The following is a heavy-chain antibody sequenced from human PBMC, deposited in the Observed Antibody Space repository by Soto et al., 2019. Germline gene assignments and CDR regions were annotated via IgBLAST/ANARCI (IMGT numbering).Heavy chain of an antibody. V-gene: IGHV3-30-3*01. CDR2: ISHDGSNK. J-gene: IGHJ4*02. CDR1: GFTFSSYA. CDR3: ARDYEDDYGVYGSDY. D-gene: IGHD4-17*01. Sequence: QVQLVESGGGVVQPGRSLRLSCAASGFTFSSYAMHWVRQAPGKGLEWVAVISHDGSNKYYADSVKGRFTISRDNSENTLYLQMDSLRAEDTAVDYCARDYEDDYGVYGSDYWGQGTLVTVSS.